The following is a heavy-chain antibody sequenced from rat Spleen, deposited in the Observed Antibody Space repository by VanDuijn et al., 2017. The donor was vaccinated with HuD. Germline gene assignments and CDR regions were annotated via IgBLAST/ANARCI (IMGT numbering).Heavy chain of an antibody. D-gene: IGHD1-12*01. Sequence: EVQLVESGGGLVQPGRSLKLSCAASGFTFSDYNMAWVRQAPKKGLEWVATISYDGSSTYYRDSVKGRFTISRDNAKSTLYLQLDSLRSEDTATYYCGRHRDSYAHYFDYWGQGVMVTVSS. V-gene: IGHV5-7*01. CDR1: GFTFSDYN. CDR3: GRHRDSYAHYFDY. J-gene: IGHJ2*01. CDR2: ISYDGSST.